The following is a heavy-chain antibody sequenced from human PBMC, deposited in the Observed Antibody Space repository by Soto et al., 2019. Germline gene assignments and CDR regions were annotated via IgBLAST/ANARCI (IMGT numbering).Heavy chain of an antibody. CDR3: ASPRDYCVTTSNCFIAFDI. Sequence: AQLVESGGSLVKPGGSLRLSCAASGFSFGDYIMNWVRQAPGRGLEWVASISHSGSYIFYADSVKGRFTISRDNSRDSLDVQMNSLRVDDTAIYYCASPRDYCVTTSNCFIAFDIWGQGTRVTVSS. J-gene: IGHJ3*02. CDR1: GFSFGDYI. V-gene: IGHV3-21*01. D-gene: IGHD4-17*01. CDR2: ISHSGSYI.